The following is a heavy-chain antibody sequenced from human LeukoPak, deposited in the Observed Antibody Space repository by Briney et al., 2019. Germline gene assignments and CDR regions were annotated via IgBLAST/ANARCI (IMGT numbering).Heavy chain of an antibody. CDR3: AKGESPYGDSNWFDP. CDR2: ISYDGSNK. Sequence: PGGSLRLSCAASGFTFSSYAMHWVRQAPGKGLEWVAVISYDGSNKYYADSVKGRFTISRDNSKNTLYLQMNSLRAEDTAVYYCAKGESPYGDSNWFDPWGQGTLVTVSS. CDR1: GFTFSSYA. D-gene: IGHD4-17*01. J-gene: IGHJ5*02. V-gene: IGHV3-30-3*01.